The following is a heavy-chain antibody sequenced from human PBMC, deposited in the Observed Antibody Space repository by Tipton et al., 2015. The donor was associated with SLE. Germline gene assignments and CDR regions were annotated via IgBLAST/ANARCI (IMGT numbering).Heavy chain of an antibody. CDR3: ARKEANWGSLDY. CDR2: IYHSGST. CDR1: GASVRSTSYH. Sequence: TLSLTCFVSGASVRSTSYHWGWIRQPPGKGLEWIGYIYHSGSTYYNPSLKSRVTISVDRSKNQFSLKLSSVTAADTAVYYCARKEANWGSLDYWGQGTLVTVSA. D-gene: IGHD7-27*01. J-gene: IGHJ4*02. V-gene: IGHV4-39*07.